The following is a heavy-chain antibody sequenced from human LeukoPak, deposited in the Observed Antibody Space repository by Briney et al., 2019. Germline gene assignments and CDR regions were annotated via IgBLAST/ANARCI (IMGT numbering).Heavy chain of an antibody. V-gene: IGHV1-18*01. CDR1: GYTFTSYG. CDR3: ARDAVVPAAIRWFDP. CDR2: ISAYNGNT. Sequence: GASVKVSCKASGYTFTSYGISWVRQAPGQGLEWMGWISAYNGNTNYAQKLQGRVTMTTDTSTSTAYMELRSLRSDDTAVYYRARDAVVPAAIRWFDPWGQGTLVTVSS. J-gene: IGHJ5*02. D-gene: IGHD2-2*01.